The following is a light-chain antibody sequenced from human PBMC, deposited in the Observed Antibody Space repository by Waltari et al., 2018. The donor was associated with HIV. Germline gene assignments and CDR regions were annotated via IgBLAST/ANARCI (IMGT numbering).Light chain of an antibody. Sequence: EIVMTPSPPTLAVSPGQRVTLSCRASQSISAKVAWYQQSPGQAPRLLIYEVATRPTGIPARFSGSGSGTEFTLTISSLQSEDFATYFFQQYDDGPRGITFGQGTMLEIK. CDR1: QSISAK. CDR3: QQYDDGPRGIT. CDR2: EVA. V-gene: IGKV3-15*01. J-gene: IGKJ2*01.